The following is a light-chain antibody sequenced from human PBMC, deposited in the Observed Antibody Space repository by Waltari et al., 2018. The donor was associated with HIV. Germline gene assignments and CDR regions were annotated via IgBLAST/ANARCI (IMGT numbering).Light chain of an antibody. V-gene: IGKV3-20*01. CDR2: GAS. Sequence: PGERATLSCRASQSVSSIYLAWYQQKPGQAPRLLIYGASSRDNGIPDRFSVSGSGTDFTLTISRLEPEDFAVYYCQQYGSSRTFGQGTKVEIK. J-gene: IGKJ1*01. CDR3: QQYGSSRT. CDR1: QSVSSIY.